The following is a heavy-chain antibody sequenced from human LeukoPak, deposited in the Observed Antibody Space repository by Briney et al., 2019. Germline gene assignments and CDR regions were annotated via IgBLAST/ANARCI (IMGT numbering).Heavy chain of an antibody. CDR3: AKEIDYGDYNGDYFDY. Sequence: PGGSLRLSCAASGLSFSSFAMSWVRQGPARGLEWVSSIRGNGETFYADSVKGRFTISRDNSKNTLYLQMNSLRAEDTAVYYCAKEIDYGDYNGDYFDYWGQGTLVTVSS. CDR1: GLSFSSFA. J-gene: IGHJ4*02. V-gene: IGHV3-23*01. CDR2: IRGNGET. D-gene: IGHD4-17*01.